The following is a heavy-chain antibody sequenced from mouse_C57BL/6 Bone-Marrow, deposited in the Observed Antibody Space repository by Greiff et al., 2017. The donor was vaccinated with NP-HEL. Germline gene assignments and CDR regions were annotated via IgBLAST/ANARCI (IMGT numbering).Heavy chain of an antibody. CDR3: ARGEDYYYFDY. J-gene: IGHJ2*01. CDR2: IYPGDGDT. Sequence: VKLQESGAELVKPGASVKISCKASGYAFSSYWMNWVKQRPGKGLEWIGQIYPGDGDTNYNGKFKGKATLTADKSSSTAYMQLSSLTSEDSAVDFCARGEDYYYFDYWGQGTTLTVSS. D-gene: IGHD1-1*01. CDR1: GYAFSSYW. V-gene: IGHV1-80*01.